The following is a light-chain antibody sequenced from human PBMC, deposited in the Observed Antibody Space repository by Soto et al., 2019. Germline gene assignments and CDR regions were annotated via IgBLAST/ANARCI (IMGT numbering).Light chain of an antibody. Sequence: DIRMTQSPSSVSASVGDRVTITCRASQGVSTWLAWYQQKPGKAPKLLIYVASSLQSGVPSRFSGSGSGTDFTLTISSLQPEDFGTYYCQQTSRFPYTFGQGTKLEIK. V-gene: IGKV1D-12*01. CDR3: QQTSRFPYT. CDR1: QGVSTW. J-gene: IGKJ2*01. CDR2: VAS.